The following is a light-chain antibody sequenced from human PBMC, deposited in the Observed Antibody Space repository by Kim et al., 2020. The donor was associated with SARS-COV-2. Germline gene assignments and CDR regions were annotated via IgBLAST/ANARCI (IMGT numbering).Light chain of an antibody. CDR2: GAS. V-gene: IGKV3-15*01. Sequence: EIVMTQSPATLSVSPGERATLTCRASRNIYSSLAWYQQKPGQARRLLIYGASIGATGIPARFSGSGSGTEFTLIISSLQSEDSALYYCQQYSNWPPLTFGGGTKVDIK. CDR1: RNIYSS. CDR3: QQYSNWPPLT. J-gene: IGKJ4*01.